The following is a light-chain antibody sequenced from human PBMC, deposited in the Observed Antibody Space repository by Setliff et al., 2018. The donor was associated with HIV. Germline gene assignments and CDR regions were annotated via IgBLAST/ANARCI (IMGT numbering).Light chain of an antibody. CDR2: GSN. J-gene: IGLJ2*01. CDR3: QSYDSSLSALV. V-gene: IGLV1-40*01. Sequence: QSVLTQPPSVSGAPGQRVTISCTGSSSNIGAGHDVHWYQQLPGTAPKLLISGSNNRPSGVPDRFSGSKSGTSASLAITGLRAEDEADYYCQSYDSSLSALVFGGGTQLTVL. CDR1: SSNIGAGHD.